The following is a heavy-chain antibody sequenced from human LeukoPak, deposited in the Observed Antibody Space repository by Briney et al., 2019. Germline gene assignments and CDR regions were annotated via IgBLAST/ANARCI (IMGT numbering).Heavy chain of an antibody. CDR2: LYYSGST. D-gene: IGHD4-17*01. CDR1: GGSISSGNFY. J-gene: IGHJ4*02. CDR3: AGHALTTVTDGFDY. V-gene: IGHV4-39*01. Sequence: PSETLSLTCTVSGGSISSGNFYWGWIRQPPGKGLEWIGSLYYSGSTYYKLSLKSRVTISVDTSKNQFSLKLGSVTAADTAVYYCAGHALTTVTDGFDYWGQGTLVTVSS.